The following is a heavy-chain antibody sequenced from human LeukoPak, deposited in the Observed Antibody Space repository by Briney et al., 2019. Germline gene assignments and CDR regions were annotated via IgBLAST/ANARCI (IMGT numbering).Heavy chain of an antibody. Sequence: ASVKVSCKVSGYTLTDLSMHWVRQAPGKGLEWMGGFDPEDGETIYAQKFQGRVTMTEDTSTDTAYMELSSLRSEDTAVYYCATASRGFLEWSWGWFDPWGQGTLDTVSS. V-gene: IGHV1-24*01. J-gene: IGHJ5*02. D-gene: IGHD3-3*01. CDR3: ATASRGFLEWSWGWFDP. CDR2: FDPEDGET. CDR1: GYTLTDLS.